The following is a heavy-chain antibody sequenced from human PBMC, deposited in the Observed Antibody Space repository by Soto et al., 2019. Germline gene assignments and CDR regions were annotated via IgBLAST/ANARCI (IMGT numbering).Heavy chain of an antibody. V-gene: IGHV3-74*01. D-gene: IGHD4-17*01. CDR2: ISPDGRNT. CDR1: GFTFSRFW. CDR3: TAPYGGHTGNL. Sequence: EVQLEESGGGLVQPGGSLRLSCAASGFTFSRFWMHWVRQAPGKGLVWVSRISPDGRNTVYADSVKGRFTISRDNAKNTLYLQMNSLRAEDSAVYFCTAPYGGHTGNLGGQGAVVTVSS. J-gene: IGHJ3*01.